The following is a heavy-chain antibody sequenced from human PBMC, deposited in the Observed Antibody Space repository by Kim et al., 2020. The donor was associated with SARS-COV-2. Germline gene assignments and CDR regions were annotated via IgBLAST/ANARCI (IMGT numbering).Heavy chain of an antibody. Sequence: GGSLRLSCGASGFSFSFYALHWVRQAPGKGLEWVALLSYDGSSEEYAESVKGRFTISRDNSKNMLYLQMNSLRAEDTAVYFCARDKKSATTKYFYGMDVWWQGTTVAVSS. V-gene: IGHV3-30*04. CDR3: ARDKKSATTKYFYGMDV. D-gene: IGHD1-1*01. J-gene: IGHJ6*01. CDR1: GFSFSFYA. CDR2: LSYDGSSE.